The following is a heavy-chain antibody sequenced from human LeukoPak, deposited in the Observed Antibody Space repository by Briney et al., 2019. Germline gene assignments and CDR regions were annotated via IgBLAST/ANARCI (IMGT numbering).Heavy chain of an antibody. V-gene: IGHV4-59*01. CDR1: GGSISSYY. Sequence: SETLSLTCTVSGGSISSYYWSWIRQPPGKGLEWIGYIYYSGSTNYNPSLKSRVTISVDTSKNQFSLKLSSVTAADTAVYCCARAGYSSGWRLIDYWGQGTLVTVSS. J-gene: IGHJ4*02. CDR2: IYYSGST. CDR3: ARAGYSSGWRLIDY. D-gene: IGHD6-19*01.